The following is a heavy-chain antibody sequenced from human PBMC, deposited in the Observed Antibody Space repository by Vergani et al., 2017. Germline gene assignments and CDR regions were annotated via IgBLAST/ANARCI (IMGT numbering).Heavy chain of an antibody. CDR3: ASVAAAEYYYYGMDV. Sequence: QVQLVESGGGLVKPGGSLRLSCAASGFTFSDYYMSWIRQAPGKGLEWVSYISSSSSYTNYADSVKSRFTISRDNAKNSLYLQMNSLRAEDTAVYYCASVAAAEYYYYGMDVWGQGTTVTVSS. J-gene: IGHJ6*02. D-gene: IGHD6-13*01. CDR2: ISSSSSYT. V-gene: IGHV3-11*05. CDR1: GFTFSDYY.